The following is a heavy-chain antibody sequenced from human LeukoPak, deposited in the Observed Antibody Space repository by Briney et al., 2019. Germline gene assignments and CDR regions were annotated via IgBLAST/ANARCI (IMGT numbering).Heavy chain of an antibody. CDR3: AREGDCTNGVCNGPLYYYYGMDV. CDR1: GFTFSSYA. V-gene: IGHV3-30-3*01. CDR2: ISYDGSNK. J-gene: IGHJ6*02. D-gene: IGHD2-8*01. Sequence: GGSLRLSCAASGFTFSSYAMHWVRQAPGKGLEWVAVISYDGSNKYYADSVKGRFTISRDNSKNTLYLQMNSLRAEDTAVYYCAREGDCTNGVCNGPLYYYYGMDVWGQGTTVTVSS.